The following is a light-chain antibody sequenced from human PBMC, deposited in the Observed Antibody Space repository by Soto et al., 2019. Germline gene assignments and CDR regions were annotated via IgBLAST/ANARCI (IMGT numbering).Light chain of an antibody. CDR2: TDN. J-gene: IGLJ3*02. CDR3: AAWDDSLIGVV. Sequence: QSVLTQPPSASGTPGQRVSISCSGSSSNIGSNTVNWYQHLPGTAPKLLIYTDNQRPSGVPDRFSGSKSGTSASLAISGLQSEDEADYYCAAWDDSLIGVVFGGGTKLT. CDR1: SSNIGSNT. V-gene: IGLV1-44*01.